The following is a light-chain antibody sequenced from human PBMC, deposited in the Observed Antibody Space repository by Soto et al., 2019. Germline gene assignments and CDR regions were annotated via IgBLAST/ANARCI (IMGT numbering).Light chain of an antibody. CDR3: SSYTSSNTLL. Sequence: QSALTQPASVSGSPGQSITISCTGTSSDVGGYNYVSWNQQHPGKAPKLMIYEVSNRPSGVSNRFSGSKSGNTASLTISGLQAEDEADYYCSSYTSSNTLLFGGGTKVTVL. CDR2: EVS. J-gene: IGLJ3*02. V-gene: IGLV2-14*01. CDR1: SSDVGGYNY.